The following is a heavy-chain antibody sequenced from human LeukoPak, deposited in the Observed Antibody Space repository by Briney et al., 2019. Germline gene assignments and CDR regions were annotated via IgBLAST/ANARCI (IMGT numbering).Heavy chain of an antibody. CDR3: ARPRYSSSWYYDS. D-gene: IGHD6-13*01. V-gene: IGHV1-2*02. CDR2: INPNSGGT. J-gene: IGHJ4*02. Sequence: GASVKVSCKASGYTFTGYYMHWVRQAPGQGLEWMGWINPNSGGTNYAQKFQGRVTITRDTSASTAYMELSSLRSEDTAVYYCARPRYSSSWYYDSWGQGTLVTVSS. CDR1: GYTFTGYY.